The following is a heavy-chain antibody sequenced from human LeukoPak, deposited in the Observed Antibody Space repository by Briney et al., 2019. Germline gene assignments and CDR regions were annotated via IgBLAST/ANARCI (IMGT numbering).Heavy chain of an antibody. Sequence: GGSLRLSCAASGFTFSSYSMNWVRQAPGKGLEWVSSITRSSYIYYADSVKGRFTISRDNAKNSLYLQMNSLRAEDTAVYYCAGYVSSGRRDAFDIWGQGTMVTVSS. CDR3: AGYVSSGRRDAFDI. J-gene: IGHJ3*02. V-gene: IGHV3-21*01. D-gene: IGHD3-22*01. CDR2: ITRSSYI. CDR1: GFTFSSYS.